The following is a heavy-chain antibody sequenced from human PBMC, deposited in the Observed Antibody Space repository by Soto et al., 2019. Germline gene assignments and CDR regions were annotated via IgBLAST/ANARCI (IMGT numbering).Heavy chain of an antibody. J-gene: IGHJ4*02. D-gene: IGHD6-13*01. CDR3: GRDSGRKLSSS. Sequence: SENLSLTCTVSCGSISSYCWSWIRQPPGKGLEWIGYIHYRACTNYNPSLKSRVPISVNTSXHQFSLKLSSVTAADSAVYYCGRDSGRKLSSSWGQGTLVTVSS. V-gene: IGHV4-59*01. CDR1: CGSISSYC. CDR2: IHYRACT.